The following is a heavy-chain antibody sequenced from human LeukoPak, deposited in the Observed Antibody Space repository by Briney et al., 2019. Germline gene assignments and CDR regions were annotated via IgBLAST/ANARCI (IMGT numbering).Heavy chain of an antibody. V-gene: IGHV1-2*02. Sequence: ASVKVSFKASGYTFTFYYMHWVRQAPGQGLEGMGWINPNSGGTNYAQKFQGRVTMTRDTSISTAYMELSRLRSDDTAVYYCARGWLRFAWRDYWGQGTLVTVSS. CDR1: GYTFTFYY. D-gene: IGHD5-12*01. CDR3: ARGWLRFAWRDY. CDR2: INPNSGGT. J-gene: IGHJ4*02.